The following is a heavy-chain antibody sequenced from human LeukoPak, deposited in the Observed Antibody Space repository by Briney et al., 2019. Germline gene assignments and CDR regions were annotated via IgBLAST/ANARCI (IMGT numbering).Heavy chain of an antibody. CDR2: MNPNSGNT. Sequence: ASVKVSCKASGYTFTSYDINWVRQATGQGLEWMGWMNPNSGNTGYAQKFQGRVTITRNTSISTAYMELSSLRSEDTAVYYCARLSYGSYDFWSGYSSWFDPWGQGTLVTVSS. J-gene: IGHJ5*02. CDR1: GYTFTSYD. CDR3: ARLSYGSYDFWSGYSSWFDP. V-gene: IGHV1-8*01. D-gene: IGHD3-3*01.